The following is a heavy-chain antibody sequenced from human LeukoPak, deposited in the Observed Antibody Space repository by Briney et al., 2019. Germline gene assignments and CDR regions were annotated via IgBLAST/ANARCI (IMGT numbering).Heavy chain of an antibody. CDR1: GFTFSSYS. V-gene: IGHV3-48*01. D-gene: IGHD3-3*01. Sequence: GGSLRLSCAASGFTFSSYSMNWVRQAPGKGLEWVSYISSSSSTIYYADSVKGRFTISRDNAKNSLYLQMNSLRAEDTAVYYCARDSIFGVVIIPSYFDYWGQGTLVTVSS. CDR3: ARDSIFGVVIIPSYFDY. CDR2: ISSSSSTI. J-gene: IGHJ4*02.